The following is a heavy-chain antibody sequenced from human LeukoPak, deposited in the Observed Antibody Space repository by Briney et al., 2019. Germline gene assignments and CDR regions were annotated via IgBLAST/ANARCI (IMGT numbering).Heavy chain of an antibody. Sequence: GESLQISCKGSGYSFTSYWIGWVRQMPGKGLECMGIIYPGDSDTRYSPSFQGQVTISADKSISTAYLQWSSLKASDTAMYYCARHLSGSYQMGGGTFDYWGQGTLVTVSS. V-gene: IGHV5-51*01. D-gene: IGHD1-26*01. CDR3: ARHLSGSYQMGGGTFDY. CDR2: IYPGDSDT. CDR1: GYSFTSYW. J-gene: IGHJ4*02.